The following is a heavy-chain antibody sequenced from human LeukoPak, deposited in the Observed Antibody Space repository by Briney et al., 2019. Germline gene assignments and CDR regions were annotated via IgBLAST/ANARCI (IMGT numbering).Heavy chain of an antibody. Sequence: SETLSLTCAVYVGSFSGYYWSWIRQPPGKRLEWIGEINHSGSTNYNSSLKSRVTISVDTSKNQFSLKLSSVTAADTAVYYCARGYYGSGSRCHMDVWGKGTTITVS. D-gene: IGHD3-10*01. CDR3: ARGYYGSGSRCHMDV. J-gene: IGHJ6*03. CDR2: INHSGST. V-gene: IGHV4-34*01. CDR1: VGSFSGYY.